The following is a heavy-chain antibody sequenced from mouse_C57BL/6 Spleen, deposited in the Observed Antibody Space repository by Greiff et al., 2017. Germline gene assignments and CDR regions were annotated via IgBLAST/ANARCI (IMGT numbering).Heavy chain of an antibody. V-gene: IGHV1-47*01. J-gene: IGHJ4*01. CDR1: GYTFTTYP. Sequence: QVQLKESGAELVKPGASVKMSCKASGYTFTTYPIEWMKQNHGKSLEWIGNFHPYNDDTKYNEKFKGKATLTVEKSSSTVYLGLSRLTSDDSAVYYCARRDYLYARDYWGQGTSVTVSS. CDR2: FHPYNDDT. CDR3: ARRDYLYARDY. D-gene: IGHD2-4*01.